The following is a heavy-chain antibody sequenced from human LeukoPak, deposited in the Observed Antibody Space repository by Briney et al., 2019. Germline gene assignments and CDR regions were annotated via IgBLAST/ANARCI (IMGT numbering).Heavy chain of an antibody. CDR3: ARARLDSSSSPYYYYYYMDV. J-gene: IGHJ6*03. D-gene: IGHD6-6*01. V-gene: IGHV1-69*05. Sequence: SVKVSCKASGGTFSSYAISWVRQAPGQGLEWMGGIIPIFGTANYAQKFQGRVTITTDESTSTAYMELSSLRSEDTAVYYCARARLDSSSSPYYYYYYMDVWGKGTTVTVSS. CDR1: GGTFSSYA. CDR2: IIPIFGTA.